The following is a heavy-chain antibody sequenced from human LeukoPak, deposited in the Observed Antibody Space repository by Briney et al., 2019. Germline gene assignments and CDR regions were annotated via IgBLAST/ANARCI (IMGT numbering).Heavy chain of an antibody. V-gene: IGHV1-2*02. Sequence: ASVKVSCKASGYTFTGYYMHWVRQAPGQGLEWIGWINPNSGGTNYAQKFQGRVTMTRDTSISTAYMELSRLRSDDTAVYYCARASNYYGSGSYSYDAFDIWGQGTMVTVSS. J-gene: IGHJ3*02. CDR1: GYTFTGYY. CDR2: INPNSGGT. D-gene: IGHD3-10*01. CDR3: ARASNYYGSGSYSYDAFDI.